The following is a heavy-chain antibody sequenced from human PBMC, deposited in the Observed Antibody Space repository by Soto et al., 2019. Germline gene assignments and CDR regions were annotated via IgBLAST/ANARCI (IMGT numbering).Heavy chain of an antibody. V-gene: IGHV3-30*18. Sequence: GGSLRLSCAASGFTFSSYGMHWVRQAPGKGLEWVAVISYDGSNKYYADSVKGRFTISRDNSKNTLYLQMNSLRAEDTAVYYCAKGDIVVVPAAHGYFDYWGQGTLVTVSS. D-gene: IGHD2-2*01. J-gene: IGHJ4*02. CDR1: GFTFSSYG. CDR2: ISYDGSNK. CDR3: AKGDIVVVPAAHGYFDY.